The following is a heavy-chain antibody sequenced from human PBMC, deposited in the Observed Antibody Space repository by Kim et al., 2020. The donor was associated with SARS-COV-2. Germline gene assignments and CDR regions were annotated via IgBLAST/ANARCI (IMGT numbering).Heavy chain of an antibody. CDR3: TRDRAGVVVIKRLDY. Sequence: GGSLRLSCTASGFTFGDYAMSWIRQAPGKGLAWVGFIRSKAYGGTTEYAASVKGRFTISRDDSKSIAYLQMNSLKTEDTAVYYCTRDRAGVVVIKRLDYWGQGTLVTVSS. CDR2: IRSKAYGGTT. CDR1: GFTFGDYA. D-gene: IGHD3-22*01. J-gene: IGHJ4*02. V-gene: IGHV3-49*03.